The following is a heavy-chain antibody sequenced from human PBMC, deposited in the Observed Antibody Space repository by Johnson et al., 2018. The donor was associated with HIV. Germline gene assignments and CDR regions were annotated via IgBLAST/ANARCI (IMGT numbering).Heavy chain of an antibody. J-gene: IGHJ3*02. CDR3: ASSSTRDAFDI. CDR2: IKSETDDGTT. Sequence: VQLVESGGGLVKPGGSLRLSCAASGFTFTNAWMTWVRQAPGKGLEWVGRIKSETDDGTTDYAAPVKYSFTISRDDSKNTLYMQMNSLRAEDTAMYYCASSSTRDAFDIWGQGTMVTVSS. V-gene: IGHV3-15*01. D-gene: IGHD2-2*01. CDR1: GFTFTNAW.